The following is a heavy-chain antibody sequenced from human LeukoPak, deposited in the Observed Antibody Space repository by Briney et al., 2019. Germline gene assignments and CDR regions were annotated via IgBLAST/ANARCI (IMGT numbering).Heavy chain of an antibody. V-gene: IGHV4-39*01. CDR3: ARQQRSYYGSGPQLLSWSDP. Sequence: SETLSLTCAVSGGTIGSINYYWAWIRQPPGKGLEWIGTIYYSGSTYYNPSLKSLVTLSTGTSETQFSLKLTSVTAADTAVYYCARQQRSYYGSGPQLLSWSDPWGQGTLVTVSS. CDR1: GGTIGSINYY. D-gene: IGHD3-10*01. J-gene: IGHJ5*02. CDR2: IYYSGST.